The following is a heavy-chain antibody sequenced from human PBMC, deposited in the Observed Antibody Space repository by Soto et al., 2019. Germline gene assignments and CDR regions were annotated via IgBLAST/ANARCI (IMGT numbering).Heavy chain of an antibody. J-gene: IGHJ6*02. CDR2: ISGSGGST. Sequence: HPGGSPRLSCAACGFTFSSYAMSWVRQAPGKGLEWVSAISGSGGSTYYADSVKGRFTISRDNSKNTLYLQMNSLRAEDTAVYYCAKGGASYGSGSPQAYYYGMDVWGQGTTVTVSS. CDR3: AKGGASYGSGSPQAYYYGMDV. V-gene: IGHV3-23*01. D-gene: IGHD3-10*01. CDR1: GFTFSSYA.